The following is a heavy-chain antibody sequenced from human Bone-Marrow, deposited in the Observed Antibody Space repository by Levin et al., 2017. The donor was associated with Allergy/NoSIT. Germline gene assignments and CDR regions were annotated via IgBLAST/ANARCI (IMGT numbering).Heavy chain of an antibody. V-gene: IGHV3-7*01. CDR1: GFTFGDFW. CDR3: ARASFAGRNRYYNYGMGV. CDR2: IKRDGTEN. Sequence: QAGGSLRLSCAGSGFTFGDFWMTWVRQAPGKGLEWVANIKRDGTENYFVDSVKGRFTISRDNAKNMVYLQMSNLRAEDTALYYCARASFAGRNRYYNYGMGVWGQGTMVTVSS. J-gene: IGHJ6*02. D-gene: IGHD2-2*01.